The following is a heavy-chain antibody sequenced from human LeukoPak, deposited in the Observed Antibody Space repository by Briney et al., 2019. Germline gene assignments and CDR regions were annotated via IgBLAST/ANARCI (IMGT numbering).Heavy chain of an antibody. Sequence: PSRSLRLPCAATAFNLSGDEMRRFRQAPDKWQKWVAVISYDGSNKYYADSVKGRFTISRDNSKNTLYLQMNSLRAEDTAVYYCATTRRMREVDYWGQGTLVTVSS. V-gene: IGHV3-30*08. D-gene: IGHD3-16*01. CDR1: AFNLSGDE. CDR3: ATTRRMREVDY. J-gene: IGHJ4*02. CDR2: ISYDGSNK.